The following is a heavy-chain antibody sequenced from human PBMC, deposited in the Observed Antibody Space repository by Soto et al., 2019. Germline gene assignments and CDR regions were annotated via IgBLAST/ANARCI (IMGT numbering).Heavy chain of an antibody. CDR1: GFTFSDYD. CDR2: ISTSGNIK. Sequence: GGSLRLSCAASGFTFSDYDMTWIRQAAGKGLEWVSYISTSGNIKYYAESVEGRFNISRDNAKNSLYLQMNSLRADDTAVYFCARNGGTFDPWGQGTLVTVSS. CDR3: ARNGGTFDP. V-gene: IGHV3-11*01. J-gene: IGHJ5*02. D-gene: IGHD3-16*01.